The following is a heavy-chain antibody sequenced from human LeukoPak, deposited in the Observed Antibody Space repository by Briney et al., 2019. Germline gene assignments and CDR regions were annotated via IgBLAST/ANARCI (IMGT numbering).Heavy chain of an antibody. V-gene: IGHV1-8*01. Sequence: ASVKVSCKASGYTFTSYDINWVRQATGQGLEWMGWMNPNSGNTGYAQKFQGRVTMTRNTSISTAYMELSSLRSEDTAVYYCARAKSSSWYVRPFFRYYMDVWGKGTTVTISS. CDR2: MNPNSGNT. J-gene: IGHJ6*03. CDR1: GYTFTSYD. CDR3: ARAKSSSWYVRPFFRYYMDV. D-gene: IGHD6-13*01.